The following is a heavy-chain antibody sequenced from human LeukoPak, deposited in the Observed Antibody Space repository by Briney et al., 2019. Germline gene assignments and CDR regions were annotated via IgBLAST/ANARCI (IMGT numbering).Heavy chain of an antibody. CDR3: AADIYPTYGEVPTFDY. J-gene: IGHJ4*02. CDR2: IVVGSGNT. CDR1: GFIFTSSA. Sequence: SVKVSCKASGFIFTSSAVQWVRQARGQRLEWLGWIVVGSGNTNYAQTFQERVTITRDMSTSTACMELSSLRSEDTAVYYCAADIYPTYGEVPTFDYWGQGTLVTVPS. V-gene: IGHV1-58*01. D-gene: IGHD4-17*01.